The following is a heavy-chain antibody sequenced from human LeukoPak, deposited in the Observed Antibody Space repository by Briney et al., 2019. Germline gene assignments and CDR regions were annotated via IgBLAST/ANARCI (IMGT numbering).Heavy chain of an antibody. Sequence: GSLRLSCAASGFTFSSYWMHWVRQAPGKGLVWVSRINSDGSSTSYADSVKGRFTISRDNSKNTLYLQMNSLRAEDTAIYYCAKDRDSSSWLKVFDYWGQGTLVIVSS. D-gene: IGHD6-13*01. CDR2: INSDGSST. CDR1: GFTFSSYW. J-gene: IGHJ4*02. V-gene: IGHV3-74*01. CDR3: AKDRDSSSWLKVFDY.